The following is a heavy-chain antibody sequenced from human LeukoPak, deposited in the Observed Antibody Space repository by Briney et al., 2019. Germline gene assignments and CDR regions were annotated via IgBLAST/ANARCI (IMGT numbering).Heavy chain of an antibody. CDR2: IIPIFGTA. CDR3: ARVPTSYYYDSSGYLDV. J-gene: IGHJ6*04. V-gene: IGHV1-69*05. D-gene: IGHD3-22*01. CDR1: GGTFSSYA. Sequence: SVKVSCKASGGTFSSYAISWVRQAPGQGLEWMGGIIPIFGTANYAQKFQGRVTITTDESTSTAYRELSSLRSEDTAVYYCARVPTSYYYDSSGYLDVWGKGTTVTVSS.